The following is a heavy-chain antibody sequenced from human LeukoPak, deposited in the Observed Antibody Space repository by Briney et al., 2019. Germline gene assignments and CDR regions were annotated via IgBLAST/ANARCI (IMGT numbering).Heavy chain of an antibody. J-gene: IGHJ4*02. CDR1: GFTFSSYE. D-gene: IGHD2-8*01. V-gene: IGHV3-48*03. Sequence: QPGGSLRLSCAASGFTFSSYEMNWVRQARGKGLEWVSYISSSGSTIYYADSVKGRFTISRDNAKNSLYLQMNSLRAEDTAVYYCASSRPYCTNGVCFYFDYWGQGTLVTVSS. CDR2: ISSSGSTI. CDR3: ASSRPYCTNGVCFYFDY.